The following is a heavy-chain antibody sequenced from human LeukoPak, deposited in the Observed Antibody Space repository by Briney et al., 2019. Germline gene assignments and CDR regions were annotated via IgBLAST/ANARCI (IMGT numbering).Heavy chain of an antibody. CDR3: ARDRGGSRSDC. J-gene: IGHJ4*02. Sequence: VLLGGSLRLSCAASGFTVSTNYMSWVRQAPGKGLEWVSVIYSGGTTYYADSVKGRFTISRDNSKNTLYLQMNSLRAEDTAVYYCARDRGGSRSDCWGQGTLVTVSS. V-gene: IGHV3-66*01. CDR2: IYSGGTT. D-gene: IGHD6-13*01. CDR1: GFTVSTNY.